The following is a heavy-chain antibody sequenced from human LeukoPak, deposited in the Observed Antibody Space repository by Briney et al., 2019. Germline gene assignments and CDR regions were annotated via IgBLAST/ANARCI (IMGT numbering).Heavy chain of an antibody. CDR2: IYSGGST. CDR1: EFSVGSNY. Sequence: PGGSLRLSCAASEFSVGSNYMTWVRQAPGKGLEWVSLIYSGGSTYYADSVKGRFTISRDNSKNTLYLQMNSLRAEDTAVYYCAREGRQWLDDAFDIWGQGTMVTVSS. D-gene: IGHD6-19*01. V-gene: IGHV3-66*01. J-gene: IGHJ3*02. CDR3: AREGRQWLDDAFDI.